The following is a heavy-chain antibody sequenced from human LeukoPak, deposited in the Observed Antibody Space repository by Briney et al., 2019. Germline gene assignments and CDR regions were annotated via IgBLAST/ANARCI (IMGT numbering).Heavy chain of an antibody. CDR2: IYPGGRT. D-gene: IGHD6-13*01. V-gene: IGHV3-53*01. Sequence: GGSLRLSCAASGFTVSSNYMSWVRQAPGKGLEWVSVIYPGGRTDFADSVKGRSTIAIDNSKNTLYLQLNSLRAEDTAVYYCARGPVGSSWLSFDDWGRGTLVTVSS. J-gene: IGHJ4*02. CDR3: ARGPVGSSWLSFDD. CDR1: GFTVSSNY.